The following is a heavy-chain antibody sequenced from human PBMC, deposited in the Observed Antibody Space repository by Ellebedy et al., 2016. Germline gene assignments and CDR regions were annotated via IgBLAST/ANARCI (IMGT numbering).Heavy chain of an antibody. V-gene: IGHV3-21*01. D-gene: IGHD6-19*01. Sequence: GESLKISXAGSGFSFRSYSMNWVRQAPGKGLEWVSSISSTSSYIYYADSVRGRFTISRDNAKNSLYLQMNSLRAEDMAVYYCARGNGWLHDYWGQGTLVTVSS. J-gene: IGHJ4*02. CDR2: ISSTSSYI. CDR1: GFSFRSYS. CDR3: ARGNGWLHDY.